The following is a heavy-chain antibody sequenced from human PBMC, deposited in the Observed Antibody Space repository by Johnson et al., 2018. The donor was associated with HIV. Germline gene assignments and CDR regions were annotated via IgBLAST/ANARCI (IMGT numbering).Heavy chain of an antibody. J-gene: IGHJ3*02. CDR1: GFTFDDYA. V-gene: IGHV3-9*01. CDR2: ISWNSGSI. Sequence: VQLVESGGGLVQPGRSLRLSCAASGFTFDDYAMHWVRQAPGKGLEWVSGISWNSGSIGYADSVKGRFTIYRDNAKNSLYLQMNSLRAEDTALYYCARAVARGQWLANGYIWGQGTMVTVSS. CDR3: ARAVARGQWLANGYI. D-gene: IGHD6-19*01.